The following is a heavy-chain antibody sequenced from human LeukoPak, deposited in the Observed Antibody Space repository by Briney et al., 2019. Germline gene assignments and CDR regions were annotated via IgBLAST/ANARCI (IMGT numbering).Heavy chain of an antibody. J-gene: IGHJ5*02. CDR1: GYTFTSYH. CDR2: INPRDYST. Sequence: GASVKVSSKAAGYTFTSYHMHWVRQAPGQGLQWMGIINPRDYSTTVAQKFQRRLTMTRDTSTSTVHMDLSSLRSEDTAVYYCARDGGSYGDCPPWGQGALVTVSS. V-gene: IGHV1-46*01. D-gene: IGHD4-17*01. CDR3: ARDGGSYGDCPP.